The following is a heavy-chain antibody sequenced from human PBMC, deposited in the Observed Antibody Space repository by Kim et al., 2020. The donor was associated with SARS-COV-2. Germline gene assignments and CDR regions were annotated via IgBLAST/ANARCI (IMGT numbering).Heavy chain of an antibody. CDR2: IDEDGRRI. CDR1: GFTFSNYW. D-gene: IGHD4-4*01. V-gene: IGHV3-7*03. Sequence: GGSLRLSCAASGFTFSNYWMSWVRQAPGNGLEWVANIDEDGRRIYYQEYLRGRFTISRDNSKRSLYLQINSLRAEDTAVYYCVLQALMGSGQTRLDPWGQGTLVTVSS. J-gene: IGHJ5*02. CDR3: VLQALMGSGQTRLDP.